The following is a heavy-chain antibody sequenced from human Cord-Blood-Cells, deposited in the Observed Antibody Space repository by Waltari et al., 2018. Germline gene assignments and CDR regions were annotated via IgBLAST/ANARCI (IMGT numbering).Heavy chain of an antibody. CDR2: IIPNRGIA. V-gene: IGHV1-69*10. Sequence: QVQLVQSGAEVKKTGSSVKVSCKASGGTFSSYAISWVRQAPGQGLEWMGGIIPNRGIANDAQKFQGRVTITADKSTSTAYMERSSLRSEDTAVYYCARDYGGNWGYAFDIWGQGTMVTVSS. D-gene: IGHD7-27*01. CDR1: GGTFSSYA. CDR3: ARDYGGNWGYAFDI. J-gene: IGHJ3*02.